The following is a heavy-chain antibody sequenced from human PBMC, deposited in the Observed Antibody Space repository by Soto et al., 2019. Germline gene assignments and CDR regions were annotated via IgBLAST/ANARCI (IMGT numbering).Heavy chain of an antibody. J-gene: IGHJ6*02. Sequence: ASVKVSCKASGYTFTSYDINWVRQATGQGLEWMGWMNPNSGNTGYAQKFQGRVTMTRNTSISTAYMELSSLRSEDTAVYYCARFTIFGVVIISGMVVWGQGTTVTVSS. CDR3: ARFTIFGVVIISGMVV. CDR2: MNPNSGNT. D-gene: IGHD3-3*01. V-gene: IGHV1-8*01. CDR1: GYTFTSYD.